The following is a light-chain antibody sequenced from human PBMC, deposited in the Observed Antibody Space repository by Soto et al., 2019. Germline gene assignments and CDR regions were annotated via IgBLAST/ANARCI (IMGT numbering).Light chain of an antibody. Sequence: QSALTQPASVSGSPGQSITISCTGTSSDVGVYKYVSWYQQHPGKAPQLIIYEVSNRPSGVSNRFSGSKSGNTASLTISGLQAEDEADYYCLSYTGGSTDVVFGGGTKVTVL. CDR1: SSDVGVYKY. CDR3: LSYTGGSTDVV. V-gene: IGLV2-14*01. CDR2: EVS. J-gene: IGLJ2*01.